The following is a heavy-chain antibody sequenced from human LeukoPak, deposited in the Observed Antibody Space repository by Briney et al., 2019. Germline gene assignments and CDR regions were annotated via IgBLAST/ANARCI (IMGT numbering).Heavy chain of an antibody. V-gene: IGHV1-18*01. J-gene: IGHJ4*02. CDR3: ARDEAAAGTFFDY. CDR2: ISAYSGNT. D-gene: IGHD6-13*01. Sequence: ASVKVSCKASGYTFTSYGISWVRQAPGQGLEWMGWISAYSGNTNYAQKFQGRVTMTTDTSTSTVYMELRSLTSDDTAVCYCARDEAAAGTFFDYWGQGTLVTVSS. CDR1: GYTFTSYG.